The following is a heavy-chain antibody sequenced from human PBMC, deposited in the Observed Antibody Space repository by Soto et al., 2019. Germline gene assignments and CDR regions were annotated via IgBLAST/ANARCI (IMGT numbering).Heavy chain of an antibody. V-gene: IGHV4-34*01. CDR2: INHSGST. J-gene: IGHJ4*02. D-gene: IGHD5-18*01. CDR3: ARGREAGYSYVDY. Sequence: PSETLCLTCAVYGGSFSCYYWSWIRQPPGKGLEWIGEINHSGSTNYNPSLKSRGTISVDTSKNQFSLKLSSVTAADTAVYYCARGREAGYSYVDYWGQGTLVPVSS. CDR1: GGSFSCYY.